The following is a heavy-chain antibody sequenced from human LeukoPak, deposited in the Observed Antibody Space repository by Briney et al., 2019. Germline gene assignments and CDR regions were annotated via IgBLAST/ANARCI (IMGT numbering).Heavy chain of an antibody. CDR2: ISSSSSYI. J-gene: IGHJ6*02. Sequence: GGSLRLSCAASGFTFSSYSMNWVRQAPGKGLEWVSSISSSSSYIYYADSVKGRFTISRDNAKNSLYLQMNSLRAEDTAVYYYARDYDILTGYPSGMDVWGQGTTVTVSS. D-gene: IGHD3-9*01. V-gene: IGHV3-21*01. CDR1: GFTFSSYS. CDR3: ARDYDILTGYPSGMDV.